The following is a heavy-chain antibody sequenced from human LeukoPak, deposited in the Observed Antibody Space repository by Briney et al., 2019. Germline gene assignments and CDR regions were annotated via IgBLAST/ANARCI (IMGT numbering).Heavy chain of an antibody. V-gene: IGHV4-39*01. CDR1: GGSISSSSYY. J-gene: IGHJ4*02. CDR3: ARHLRLDVGAFDY. Sequence: SETLSLTCTVSGGSISSSSYYWGWIRQPPGKGLEWIGSIYYSGSTYYNPSLKSRVTISVDTSKNQFSLKLSSVTAADTAVYYCARHLRLDVGAFDYWGQGTLVTVSS. CDR2: IYYSGST. D-gene: IGHD2-15*01.